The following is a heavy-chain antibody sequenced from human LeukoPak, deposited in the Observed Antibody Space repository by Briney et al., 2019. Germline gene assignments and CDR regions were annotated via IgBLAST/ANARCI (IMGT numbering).Heavy chain of an antibody. CDR2: ITDNGGGT. J-gene: IGHJ4*02. V-gene: IGHV3-23*01. CDR3: AKGSSASRPYYSDY. D-gene: IGHD2-2*01. CDR1: GFTFSHYA. Sequence: GGSLRLSCAASGFTFSHYAMSWVRQAPGKGLDWISAITDNGGGTYYADSVKGRFTISRDNSKNTLYLQMNSLRVEDTAVYYCAKGSSASRPYYSDYWGQGTLVTVSS.